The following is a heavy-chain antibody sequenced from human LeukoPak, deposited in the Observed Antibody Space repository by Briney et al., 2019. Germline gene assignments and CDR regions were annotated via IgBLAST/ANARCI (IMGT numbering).Heavy chain of an antibody. D-gene: IGHD3-16*01. V-gene: IGHV3-23*01. CDR1: GFTFSSYA. CDR3: AKEEGLHLWGYYYMDV. CDR2: INGSGGST. Sequence: GGSLRLPCAASGFTFSSYAMSWVRQAPGRGLECVSDINGSGGSTYYADSVKGRFTISRDNSKNTLYLQMNSLRAEDTAVYYCAKEEGLHLWGYYYMDVWGKGTTVTISS. J-gene: IGHJ6*03.